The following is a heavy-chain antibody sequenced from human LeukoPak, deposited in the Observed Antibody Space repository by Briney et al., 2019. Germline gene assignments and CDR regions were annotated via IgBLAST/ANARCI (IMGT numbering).Heavy chain of an antibody. CDR3: ARERSQVSRALQY. J-gene: IGHJ4*02. CDR2: TYYRSKWYS. D-gene: IGHD3-10*01. CDR1: GDSVSSNSAA. V-gene: IGHV6-1*01. Sequence: SRTLSLTCVISGDSVSSNSAAWNWIRQSPSRGLEWLGRTYYRSKWYSYYAVSVKSRIIINPDTSKNQFSLQLNSVTPEDTAVYYCARERSQVSRALQYWGQGTLVTVSS.